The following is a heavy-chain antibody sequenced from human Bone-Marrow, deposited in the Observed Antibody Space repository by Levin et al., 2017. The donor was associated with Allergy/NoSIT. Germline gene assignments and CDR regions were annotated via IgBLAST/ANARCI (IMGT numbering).Heavy chain of an antibody. CDR1: GGSISSTSYY. CDR2: IYYSGNT. J-gene: IGHJ6*02. V-gene: IGHV4-39*07. Sequence: SETLSLTCTVSGGSISSTSYYWGWVRQPPGRGLEWIGSIYYSGNTYYNVSLKSRVTISVDTSKNQFSLNLSSVTAADTAVYYCTRGHTIAARYNYGMDGWGQGTTVTVSS. D-gene: IGHD6-25*01. CDR3: TRGHTIAARYNYGMDG.